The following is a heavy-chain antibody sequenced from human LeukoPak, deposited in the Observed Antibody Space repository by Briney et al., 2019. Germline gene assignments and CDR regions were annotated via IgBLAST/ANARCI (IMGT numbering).Heavy chain of an antibody. V-gene: IGHV4-34*01. Sequence: KSSETLSLTCAVYGGSFSGYYWSWIRQPPGKGLEWIGEINHSGSTNYNPSLKSRVSISVDTSKNQFSLKLSSVTAADTALYYCARGNAYNWRFDFWGQGTLVTVSS. J-gene: IGHJ4*02. CDR2: INHSGST. D-gene: IGHD1-1*01. CDR3: ARGNAYNWRFDF. CDR1: GGSFSGYY.